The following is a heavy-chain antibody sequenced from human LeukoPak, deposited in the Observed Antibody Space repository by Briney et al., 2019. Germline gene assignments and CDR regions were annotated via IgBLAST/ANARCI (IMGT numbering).Heavy chain of an antibody. V-gene: IGHV4-59*01. D-gene: IGHD3-22*01. CDR1: GGSITSYY. Sequence: NPSETLSLTCTVSGGSITSYYWSCIRQPPGKVLEWIGYIYYSGSTNYNPSLKSRVTMSVDTSKNQFSLKLSSVTAADTAVYYCARVNYYDSSGSRSYYFDLWGRGTLVTVSS. J-gene: IGHJ2*01. CDR2: IYYSGST. CDR3: ARVNYYDSSGSRSYYFDL.